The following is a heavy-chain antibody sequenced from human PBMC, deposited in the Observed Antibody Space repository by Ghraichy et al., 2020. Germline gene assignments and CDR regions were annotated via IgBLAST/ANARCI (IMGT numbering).Heavy chain of an antibody. J-gene: IGHJ6*02. CDR1: GGTFSSYA. D-gene: IGHD2-2*01. CDR2: IIPILGIA. V-gene: IGHV1-69*04. Sequence: SVKVSCKASGGTFSSYAISWVRQAPGQGLEWMGRIIPILGIANYAQKFQGRVTITADKSTSTAYMELSSLRSEDTAVYYCARGDPQGVVVPAAHQYYYYGMDVWGQGTTVTVSS. CDR3: ARGDPQGVVVPAAHQYYYYGMDV.